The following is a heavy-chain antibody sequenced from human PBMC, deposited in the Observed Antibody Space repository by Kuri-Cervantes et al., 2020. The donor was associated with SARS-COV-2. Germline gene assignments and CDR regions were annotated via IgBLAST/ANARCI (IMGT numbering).Heavy chain of an antibody. D-gene: IGHD4-17*01. CDR1: GGSFSGYY. J-gene: IGHJ4*02. CDR2: INHSGST. V-gene: IGHV4-34*01. Sequence: SETLSLTCAVYGGSFSGYYWSWIRQPPGKGLEWIGEINHSGSTNYNPSLKSRVTISVDTSKNQFSLKLSSVTAADTAVYYCARGGFWYGAGYFDYWGQGTLVTVPS. CDR3: ARGGFWYGAGYFDY.